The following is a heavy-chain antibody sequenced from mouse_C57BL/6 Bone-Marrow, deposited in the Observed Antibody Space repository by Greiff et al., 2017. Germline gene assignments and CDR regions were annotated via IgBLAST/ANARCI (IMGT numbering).Heavy chain of an antibody. Sequence: EVKVVESGGGLVKPGGSLKLSCAASGFTFSSYAMSWVRQTPEKRLEWVATISDGGSYTYYPDNVKGRFTISRDNAKNYLYLQMSHLKSQDTAMYYSARDWDYYGSSYDYFDTWGQGTTLTVSS. D-gene: IGHD1-1*01. CDR2: ISDGGSYT. J-gene: IGHJ2*01. CDR3: ARDWDYYGSSYDYFDT. CDR1: GFTFSSYA. V-gene: IGHV5-4*01.